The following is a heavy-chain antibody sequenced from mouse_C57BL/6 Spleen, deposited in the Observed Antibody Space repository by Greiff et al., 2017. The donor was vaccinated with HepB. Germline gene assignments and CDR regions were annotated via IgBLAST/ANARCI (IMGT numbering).Heavy chain of an antibody. J-gene: IGHJ3*01. CDR2: ISYDGSN. Sequence: EVQLQESGPGLVKPSQSLSLTCSVTGYSITSGYYWNWIRQFPGNKLEWMGYISYDGSNNYNPSLKNRISITRDTSKNQFFLKLNSVTTEDTATYYCARGYDEGFAYWGQGTLVTVSA. V-gene: IGHV3-6*01. D-gene: IGHD2-12*01. CDR3: ARGYDEGFAY. CDR1: GYSITSGYY.